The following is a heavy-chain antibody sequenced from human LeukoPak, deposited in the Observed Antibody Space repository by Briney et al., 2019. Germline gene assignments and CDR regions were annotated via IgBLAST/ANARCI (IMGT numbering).Heavy chain of an antibody. CDR3: ARRGVVVPAAIAY. J-gene: IGHJ4*02. V-gene: IGHV4-39*02. CDR2: IYYSGST. Sequence: SETLSLTCTVSGASISSSSYYWGWIRQPPGKGVEWIGSIYYSGSTYYNPSLKSRVTISIDTSKNHFSLKLGSVTAADTAVYYCARRGVVVPAAIAYGGQGTLVTVSS. CDR1: GASISSSSYY. D-gene: IGHD2-2*01.